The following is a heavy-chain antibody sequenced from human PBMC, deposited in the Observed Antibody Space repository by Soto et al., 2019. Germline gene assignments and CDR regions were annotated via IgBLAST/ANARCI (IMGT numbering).Heavy chain of an antibody. CDR1: GFSLSTSGVG. D-gene: IGHD3-16*02. CDR3: PHKDYVWGSYRYDWYFDL. V-gene: IGHV2-5*02. Sequence: QITLKESGPTLVKPTQTRSLTCTSSGFSLSTSGVGVGWIRQPPGKALEWLALIYWDDDKRYSPSLKSRLTITKDTSKNQVVLTMTSRDPVDTATYCCPHKDYVWGSYRYDWYFDLWGRGTLVTVSS. CDR2: IYWDDDK. J-gene: IGHJ2*01.